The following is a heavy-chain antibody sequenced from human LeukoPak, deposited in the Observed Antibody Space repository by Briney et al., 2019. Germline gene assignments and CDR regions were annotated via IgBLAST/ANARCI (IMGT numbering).Heavy chain of an antibody. CDR2: ISSSSSTI. D-gene: IGHD3-3*01. J-gene: IGHJ4*02. V-gene: IGHV3-48*01. CDR3: ARGGIPFFGVVTH. Sequence: GGSLRLSCAASGFTFSGYSMNWVRQAPGKGLEWLSYISSSSSTIYYADSVKGRFTISRDNAKNSLYLQMNSLRAEDTAVYYCARGGIPFFGVVTHWAQGTLVTVSS. CDR1: GFTFSGYS.